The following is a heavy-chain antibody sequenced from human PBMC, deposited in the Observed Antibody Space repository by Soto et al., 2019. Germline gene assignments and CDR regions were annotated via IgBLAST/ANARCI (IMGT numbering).Heavy chain of an antibody. Sequence: GGSLRLSCAASGFTFSSYAMHWVRQAPGKGLEYVSAISSNGGSTYYANSVKGRFTISRDNSKNTLYLQMGSLRAEDMAVYYCARVLGYCSGGSCYPHFDYWGQGTLVTVSS. CDR3: ARVLGYCSGGSCYPHFDY. V-gene: IGHV3-64*01. D-gene: IGHD2-15*01. CDR2: ISSNGGST. CDR1: GFTFSSYA. J-gene: IGHJ4*02.